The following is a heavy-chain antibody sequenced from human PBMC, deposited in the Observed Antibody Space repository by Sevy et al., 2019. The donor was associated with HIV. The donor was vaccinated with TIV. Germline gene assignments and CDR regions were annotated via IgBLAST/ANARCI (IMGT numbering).Heavy chain of an antibody. CDR3: ARLGVTARARFDY. CDR2: INHSGST. J-gene: IGHJ4*02. V-gene: IGHV4-34*01. Sequence: SETLSLTCAVYGGSFSGYYWSWIRQPPGKGLEWIGEINHSGSTNYNPSLKNRVTISVTKSKNQFALKLNAGTAADTAVYYCARLGVTARARFDYWGQGTLVTVSS. D-gene: IGHD2-21*02. CDR1: GGSFSGYY.